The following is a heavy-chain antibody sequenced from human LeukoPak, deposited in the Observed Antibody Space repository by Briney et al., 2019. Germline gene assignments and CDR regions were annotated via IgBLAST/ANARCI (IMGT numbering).Heavy chain of an antibody. V-gene: IGHV3-30*18. CDR1: GFTFSSYG. Sequence: GGSLRLSCAASGFTFSSYGMHWVRQAPGKGLEWVAVISYDGSNKYYADSVKGRFTISRDNSKNTLYLQMNSLRAEDTAVYYCAKDHIFDYWGQGTLVTVSS. CDR3: AKDHIFDY. CDR2: ISYDGSNK. J-gene: IGHJ4*02.